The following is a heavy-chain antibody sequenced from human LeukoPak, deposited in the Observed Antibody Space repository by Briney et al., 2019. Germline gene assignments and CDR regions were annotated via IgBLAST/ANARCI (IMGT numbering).Heavy chain of an antibody. V-gene: IGHV4-34*01. J-gene: IGHJ4*02. D-gene: IGHD4-17*01. CDR2: VNRSGST. CDR1: GGSFSGYY. CDR3: ASLTVTTSGGY. Sequence: SETLSLTCAVYGGSFSGYYWSWIRQPPGKGLEGIGEVNRSGSTNYNPSLKSRITISVDTSKTKFSLNLICVTAADTAVYYCASLTVTTSGGYWGQGTLVTVSS.